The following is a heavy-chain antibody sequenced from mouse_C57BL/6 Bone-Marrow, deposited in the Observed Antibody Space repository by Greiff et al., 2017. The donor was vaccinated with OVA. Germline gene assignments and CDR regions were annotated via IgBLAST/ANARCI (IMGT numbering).Heavy chain of an antibody. CDR2: IYPSDSET. V-gene: IGHV1-61*01. J-gene: IGHJ3*01. CDR1: GYTFTSYW. CDR3: ARHYSRAY. Sequence: QVQLQQPGAELVRPGSSVKLSCKASGYTFTSYWMDWVKQRPGQGLEWIGNIYPSDSETHYNQKFKDKATLTVDKSSSTSYMQLSSLTSEDSAVYYCARHYSRAYWGQGTLVTVSA. D-gene: IGHD2-5*01.